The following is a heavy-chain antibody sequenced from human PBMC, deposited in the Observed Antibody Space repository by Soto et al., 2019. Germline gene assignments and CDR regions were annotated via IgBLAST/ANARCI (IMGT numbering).Heavy chain of an antibody. CDR1: GYIFTSYA. CDR3: ARGTPVWFDP. D-gene: IGHD3-10*01. V-gene: IGHV1-3*01. CDR2: VNAGNGNT. Sequence: VASVKVSCKASGYIFTSYAMHWVRQAPGQRLEWMGWVNAGNGNTKYSQKFQGRVTITRDTSASTAYMELSSLRSEDTAVYYCARGTPVWFDPWGQGTLVTVSS. J-gene: IGHJ5*02.